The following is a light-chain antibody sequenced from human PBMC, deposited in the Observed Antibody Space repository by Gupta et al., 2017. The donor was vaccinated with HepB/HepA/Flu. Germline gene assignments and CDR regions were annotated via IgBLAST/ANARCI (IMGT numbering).Light chain of an antibody. CDR2: GAS. CDR3: QQYGSSPWT. V-gene: IGKV3-20*01. CDR1: QSVSSSY. J-gene: IGKJ1*01. Sequence: EIVLTQSPGTLPLSPGERATLSCRASQSVSSSYLAWYQQKPGQAPRLLTYGASSRATGIPDRFSGSGSGTDFTLTISRLEPEDLAVYYCQQYGSSPWTFGQGTKVEIK.